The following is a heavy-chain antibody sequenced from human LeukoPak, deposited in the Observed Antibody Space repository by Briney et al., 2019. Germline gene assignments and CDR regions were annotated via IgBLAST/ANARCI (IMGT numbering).Heavy chain of an antibody. V-gene: IGHV4-4*07. Sequence: SETLSLTCTVSGGSISSYYWSWIRQPAGKGLEWIGRIYTSGSTNYNPSLKSRVTMSVDTSKNQFSLKLSSVTAADTAVYYCARHVDTYYYDSSGYYDYWGQGTLVTVSS. CDR1: GGSISSYY. D-gene: IGHD3-22*01. CDR3: ARHVDTYYYDSSGYYDY. CDR2: IYTSGST. J-gene: IGHJ4*02.